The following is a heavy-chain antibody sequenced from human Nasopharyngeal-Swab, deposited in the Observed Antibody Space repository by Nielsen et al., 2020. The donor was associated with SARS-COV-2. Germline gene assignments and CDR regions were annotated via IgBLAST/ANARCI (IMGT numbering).Heavy chain of an antibody. CDR3: TTEDSSSWYWFDP. V-gene: IGHV3-15*01. CDR1: GFTFSNAW. D-gene: IGHD6-13*01. Sequence: GGSLRLSCAASGFTFSNAWMSWVRQAPGKGLEWVGRIKSKTDGGTTDYAAPVKGRFTISRDDSKNTLYLQMNSLETEDTAVYYCTTEDSSSWYWFDPWGQGTLVTVSS. J-gene: IGHJ5*02. CDR2: IKSKTDGGTT.